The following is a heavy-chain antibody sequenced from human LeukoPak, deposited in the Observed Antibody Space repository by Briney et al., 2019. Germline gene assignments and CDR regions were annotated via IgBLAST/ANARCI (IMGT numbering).Heavy chain of an antibody. J-gene: IGHJ6*03. CDR2: IYTSGST. CDR3: ARDDCSSTNCYNNYHHYMHV. V-gene: IGHV4-4*07. CDR1: GGSISGYY. Sequence: PSETLSLTCTVSGGSISGYYWSWIRQPAGKGLEWIGRIYTSGSTNYNPSLKSRATMSVDTSKNQFSLKLSSVTAADTAAYYWARDDCSSTNCYNNYHHYMHVWGKGPTVTVPS. D-gene: IGHD2-2*02.